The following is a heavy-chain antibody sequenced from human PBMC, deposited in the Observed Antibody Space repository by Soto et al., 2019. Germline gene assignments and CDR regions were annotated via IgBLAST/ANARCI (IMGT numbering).Heavy chain of an antibody. V-gene: IGHV3-23*01. D-gene: IGHD3-9*01. CDR3: AKDETYLGLDYDILTGYNKGDAFDI. J-gene: IGHJ3*02. Sequence: GGSLRLSCAASGFTFSSYAMSWVRQAPGKGLEWVSAISGSGGSTYYADSVKGRFTISRDNSKNTLYLQMNSLRAEDTAVYYCAKDETYLGLDYDILTGYNKGDAFDIWGQGTMVTVSS. CDR2: ISGSGGST. CDR1: GFTFSSYA.